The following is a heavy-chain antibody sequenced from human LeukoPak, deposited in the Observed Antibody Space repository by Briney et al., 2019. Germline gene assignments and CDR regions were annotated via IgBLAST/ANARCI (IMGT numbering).Heavy chain of an antibody. D-gene: IGHD3-22*01. CDR3: AKDRKYYDSSGYYYFDY. Sequence: GGSLRLSCAASGFIFSSYGVHWVRQAPGKGLEWVAFIRYDGSNKYYADSVKGRFTISRDNSKNTLYLQMNSLRAEDTAVYYCAKDRKYYDSSGYYYFDYWGQGTLVTVSS. CDR2: IRYDGSNK. V-gene: IGHV3-30*02. J-gene: IGHJ4*02. CDR1: GFIFSSYG.